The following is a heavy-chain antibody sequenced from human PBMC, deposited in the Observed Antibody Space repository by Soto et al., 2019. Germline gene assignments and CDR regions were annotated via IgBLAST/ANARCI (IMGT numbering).Heavy chain of an antibody. CDR1: GGSISSSSDY. V-gene: IGHV4-39*01. D-gene: IGHD3-10*01. Sequence: SETLSLTCSVSGGSISSSSDYWGWIRQPPGKGLEWIGSLYYSGGTYYNPSPKSRVTISVDTSKNQVSLRLSSVTAADTAVYYCARRAVTWHGFDIWGQGTMVTVSS. CDR3: ARRAVTWHGFDI. J-gene: IGHJ3*02. CDR2: LYYSGGT.